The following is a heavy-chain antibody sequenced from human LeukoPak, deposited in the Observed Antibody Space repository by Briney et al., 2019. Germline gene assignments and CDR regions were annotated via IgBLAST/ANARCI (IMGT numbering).Heavy chain of an antibody. V-gene: IGHV4-4*02. D-gene: IGHD6-19*01. CDR3: ARVRGSKGQWLVPLDY. CDR1: GGSISSSNW. Sequence: SETLSLTCAVSGGSISSSNWWSWVRQPPGKGLEWIGEIYHSGSTNYNPSLKSRVTISVDKSKNQFSLKLSSVTAADTAVYYCARVRGSKGQWLVPLDYWGQGILVTVSS. CDR2: IYHSGST. J-gene: IGHJ4*02.